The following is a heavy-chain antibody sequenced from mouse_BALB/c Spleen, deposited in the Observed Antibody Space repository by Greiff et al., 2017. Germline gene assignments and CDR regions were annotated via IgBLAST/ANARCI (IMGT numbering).Heavy chain of an antibody. CDR1: GFTFSSYA. CDR2: ISSGGSYT. V-gene: IGHV5-9-3*01. J-gene: IGHJ2*01. Sequence: EVKLVESGGGLVKPGGSLKLSCAASGFTFSSYAMSWVRQTPEKRLEWVATISSGGSYTYYPDSVKGRFTISRDNAKNTLYLQMSSLRSEDTAMYYCAKSTTAHYFDYWGQGTTLTVSS. D-gene: IGHD1-2*01. CDR3: AKSTTAHYFDY.